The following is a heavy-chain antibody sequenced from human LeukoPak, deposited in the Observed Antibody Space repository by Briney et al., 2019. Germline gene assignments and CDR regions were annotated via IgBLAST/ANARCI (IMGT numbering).Heavy chain of an antibody. J-gene: IGHJ4*02. Sequence: SETLSLTCAVYGGSFSGYYWRWIRQPPGKGLEWIGEINHSGSTNYNPSLKSRVTISVDTSKNQFSLKLSSVTAADTAVYYCARDHVITFGGVIVPYYFDYWGQGTLVTVSS. CDR2: INHSGST. V-gene: IGHV4-34*01. D-gene: IGHD3-16*02. CDR1: GGSFSGYY. CDR3: ARDHVITFGGVIVPYYFDY.